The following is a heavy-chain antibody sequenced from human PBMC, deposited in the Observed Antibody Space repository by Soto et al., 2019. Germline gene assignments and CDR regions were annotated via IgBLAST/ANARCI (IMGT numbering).Heavy chain of an antibody. Sequence: SETLSLTCTVSGGSISSYYWSWIRQPPGKGLEWIGYIYYSGSTNFNPSLKSRVTISLDTSNYQFSLKLSSVTAADTAVYYCARDFGSSGWSHDAFDIWGQGTMVTVSS. CDR3: ARDFGSSGWSHDAFDI. J-gene: IGHJ3*02. CDR2: IYYSGST. D-gene: IGHD6-19*01. V-gene: IGHV4-59*01. CDR1: GGSISSYY.